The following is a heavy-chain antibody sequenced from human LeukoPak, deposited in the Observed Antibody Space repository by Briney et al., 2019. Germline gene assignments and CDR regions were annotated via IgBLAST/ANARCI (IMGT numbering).Heavy chain of an antibody. CDR3: VRAGRFSYYYDSSGLRYDY. CDR2: INPSGGST. Sequence: GASVKVSCKASGYTFTSYYMHWVRQAPGQGLEWMGIINPSGGSTSYAQKFQGRVTMTRDMSTSTVYMELSSLRSEDTAVYYCVRAGRFSYYYDSSGLRYDYWGQGTLVTVSS. V-gene: IGHV1-46*01. CDR1: GYTFTSYY. J-gene: IGHJ4*02. D-gene: IGHD3-22*01.